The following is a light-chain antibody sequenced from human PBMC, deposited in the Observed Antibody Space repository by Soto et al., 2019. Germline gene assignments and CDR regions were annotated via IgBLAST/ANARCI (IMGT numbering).Light chain of an antibody. Sequence: DIQLTQSPASVSAAVGDRINISCRASQPIKTWLAWYQQKPGKGPKLRIHTSSTLETGVPSRFRGSGFGTDFTLTIRSRQPEDAAIYSCHQAVSFPFTFGPGAK. CDR3: HQAVSFPFT. CDR1: QPIKTW. V-gene: IGKV1-12*02. CDR2: TSS. J-gene: IGKJ3*01.